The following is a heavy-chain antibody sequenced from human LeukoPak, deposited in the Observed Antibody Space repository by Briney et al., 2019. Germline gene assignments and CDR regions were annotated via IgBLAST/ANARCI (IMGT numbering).Heavy chain of an antibody. J-gene: IGHJ4*02. CDR1: GFTFSSYG. Sequence: GGSLRLSCAASGFTFSSYGMSWVRQAPGKGLEWVSAISGSGGSTYYADSVKGRFTISRDNSKNTLYLQMNSLRAEDTAVYYCAKLYSGSYSSAHFDYWGQGTLVTVSS. CDR3: AKLYSGSYSSAHFDY. V-gene: IGHV3-23*01. CDR2: ISGSGGST. D-gene: IGHD1-26*01.